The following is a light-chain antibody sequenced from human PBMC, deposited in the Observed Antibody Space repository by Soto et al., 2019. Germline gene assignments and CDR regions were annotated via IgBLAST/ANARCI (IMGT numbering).Light chain of an antibody. Sequence: DIVMTQSPDSLAVSLGERATINCKSSQSVLYSSNNKNYLAWYQQKPRQPPKLLIHWASTRESGVPDRFSGSGSGTDFTLTISSLQAEDVAVYYCQQYYSTPYTFGQGTKLEIK. CDR2: WAS. J-gene: IGKJ2*01. CDR1: QSVLYSSNNKNY. V-gene: IGKV4-1*01. CDR3: QQYYSTPYT.